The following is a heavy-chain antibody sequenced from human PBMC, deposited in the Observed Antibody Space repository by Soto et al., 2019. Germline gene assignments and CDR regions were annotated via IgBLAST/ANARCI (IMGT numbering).Heavy chain of an antibody. J-gene: IGHJ4*02. CDR1: GGSISSYY. Sequence: SETLSLTCTVSGGSISSYYWSWIRQPPGKGLEWIGYIYYSGSTNYNPSLKSRVTISVETSKNQFSLKLSSVTAADTAVYYCARGILRYFDRLDYWGQGTLVTVSS. CDR3: ARGILRYFDRLDY. D-gene: IGHD3-9*01. V-gene: IGHV4-59*01. CDR2: IYYSGST.